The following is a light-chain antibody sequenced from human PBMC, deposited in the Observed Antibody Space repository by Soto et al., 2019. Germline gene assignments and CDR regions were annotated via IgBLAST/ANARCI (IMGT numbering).Light chain of an antibody. CDR3: QQRSNWPIT. V-gene: IGKV3D-20*02. CDR1: QSVSNNY. J-gene: IGKJ5*01. Sequence: EIVFTNYPGTLSRSPGEGGTLSCRASQSVSNNYLAWYQQKPGQAPRLLIYGASNRATGIPDRFSGSGSGTDFTLTISRLEPEDFAVYYCQQRSNWPITFGQGTRLEIK. CDR2: GAS.